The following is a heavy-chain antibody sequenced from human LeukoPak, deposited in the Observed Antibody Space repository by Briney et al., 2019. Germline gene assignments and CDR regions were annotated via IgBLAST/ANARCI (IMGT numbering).Heavy chain of an antibody. CDR2: INTNTGNP. V-gene: IGHV7-4-1*02. CDR3: ARHPQWLVQNWFDP. CDR1: GYTFTGYY. Sequence: ASVKVSCKASGYTFTGYYMHWVRQAPGQGLEWMGWINTNTGNPTYAQGFTGRFVFSLDTSVSTAYLQISSLKAEDTAVYYCARHPQWLVQNWFDPWGQGTLVTVSS. J-gene: IGHJ5*02. D-gene: IGHD6-19*01.